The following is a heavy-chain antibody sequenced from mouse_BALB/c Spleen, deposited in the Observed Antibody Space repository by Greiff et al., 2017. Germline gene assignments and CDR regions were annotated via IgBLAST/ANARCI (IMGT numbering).Heavy chain of an antibody. CDR3: ARRDYGSDY. D-gene: IGHD1-2*01. CDR2: IDPSDSET. Sequence: VQLQQSGPQLVRPGASVKISCKASGYSFTSYWMHWVKQRPGQGLEWIGMIDPSDSETRLNQKFKDKATLTVDKSSSTAYMQLSSPTSEDSAVYYCARRDYGSDYWGQGTTLTVSS. V-gene: IGHV1S127*01. J-gene: IGHJ2*01. CDR1: GYSFTSYW.